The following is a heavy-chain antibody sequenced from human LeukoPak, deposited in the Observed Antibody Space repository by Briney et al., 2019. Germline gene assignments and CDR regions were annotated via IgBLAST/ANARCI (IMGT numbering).Heavy chain of an antibody. CDR1: GFTFSSYG. D-gene: IGHD5-24*01. Sequence: PGGSLRLSCAASGFTFSSYGMHWVRQAPGKGLEWVAVISYDGSNKYYADSVKGRFTISRDNSKNTLYLQMNSLRAEDTAVYYSATIAAQRDGYNLGYFDYWGQGTLVTVSS. CDR3: ATIAAQRDGYNLGYFDY. CDR2: ISYDGSNK. J-gene: IGHJ4*02. V-gene: IGHV3-30*03.